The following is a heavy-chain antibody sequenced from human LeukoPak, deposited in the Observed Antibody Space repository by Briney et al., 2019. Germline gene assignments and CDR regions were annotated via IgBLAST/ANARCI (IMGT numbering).Heavy chain of an antibody. J-gene: IGHJ3*02. CDR2: ISYDGSNK. CDR3: AREGIEAKGAFDI. CDR1: GFTFSSYA. V-gene: IGHV3-30-3*01. D-gene: IGHD2-21*01. Sequence: PGRSLRLSCAASGFTFSSYAMHWVRQAPGRGLEWVAVISYDGSNKYYADSVKGRFTISRDNSKNTLYLQMNSLRAEDTAVYYCAREGIEAKGAFDIWGQGTMVTVSS.